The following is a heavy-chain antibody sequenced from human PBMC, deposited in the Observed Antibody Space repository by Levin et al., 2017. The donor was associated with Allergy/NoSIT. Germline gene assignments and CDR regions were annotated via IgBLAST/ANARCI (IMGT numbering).Heavy chain of an antibody. J-gene: IGHJ5*01. CDR3: ARDTKMLNWFDS. V-gene: IGHV6-1*01. D-gene: IGHD3-22*01. CDR1: GDSVSSNSAA. Sequence: KSSETLSLTCAISGDSVSSNSAAWNWIRQSPSRGFEWLGRTYYRSKWYNEYAVSVKSRITINPDTSKNQFSLELNSVTPEDTAVYFCARDTKMLNWFDSWGQGTLATVSS. CDR2: TYYRSKWYN.